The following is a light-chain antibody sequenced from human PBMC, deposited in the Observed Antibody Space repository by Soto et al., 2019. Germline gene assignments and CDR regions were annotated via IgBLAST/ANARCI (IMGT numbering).Light chain of an antibody. Sequence: IQMTQSPSTLSGSVGDRVTITCRASQTISSWLAWYQQKAGKAPKLLISKASNLDSGVPSRFSGSGSGTEFNLTISSLQPEDFATYYCQQYNSFIWTFGQGTKVDI. V-gene: IGKV1-5*03. CDR3: QQYNSFIWT. CDR1: QTISSW. CDR2: KAS. J-gene: IGKJ1*01.